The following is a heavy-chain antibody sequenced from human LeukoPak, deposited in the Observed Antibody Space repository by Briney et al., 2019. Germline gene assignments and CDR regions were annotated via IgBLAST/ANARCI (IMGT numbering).Heavy chain of an antibody. V-gene: IGHV3-23*01. CDR1: GFTLRSYD. CDR3: AKEYSGYDFDY. D-gene: IGHD5-12*01. J-gene: IGHJ4*02. CDR2: TSGSGVNS. Sequence: GGSLRLSCAASGFTLRSYDMSCVRQAPGKGLEWVVATSGSGVNSYYADSVRGRFTISRDNSQNTLYLQMDSLRAEDTALYYCAKEYSGYDFDYWGQGTLVTVSS.